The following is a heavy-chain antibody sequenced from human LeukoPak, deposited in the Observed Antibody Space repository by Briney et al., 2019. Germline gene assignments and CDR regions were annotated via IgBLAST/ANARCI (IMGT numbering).Heavy chain of an antibody. CDR2: INTYGTSS. CDR3: ARGSTTVTTRDWFDP. D-gene: IGHD4-17*01. CDR1: GFTFSSYW. V-gene: IGHV3-74*03. Sequence: GGSLRLSCAASGFTFSSYWMHWVRQVPGKGLVWVARINTYGTSSTYGDSVEGRFTISRDNAKNTLNLELNSLRDDDTAVYYCARGSTTVTTRDWFDPWGQGTQVTVDS. J-gene: IGHJ5*02.